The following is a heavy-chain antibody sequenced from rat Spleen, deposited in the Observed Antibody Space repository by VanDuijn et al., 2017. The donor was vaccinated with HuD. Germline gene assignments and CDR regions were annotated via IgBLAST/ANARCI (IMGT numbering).Heavy chain of an antibody. CDR2: ISSSGNYI. D-gene: IGHD2-5*01. V-gene: IGHV5-25*01. CDR3: VRQGYLRDWYFDF. J-gene: IGHJ1*01. CDR1: GFSLTSNS. Sequence: VQLKESGPGLVQPSQTLSLTCTVSGFSLTSNSVSWVRQPPGKGLEWVATISSSGNYIYYRDSVKGRFTISRDDGKSTLYLEMDSLRSEDMATYYCVRQGYLRDWYFDFWGPGTMVTVSS.